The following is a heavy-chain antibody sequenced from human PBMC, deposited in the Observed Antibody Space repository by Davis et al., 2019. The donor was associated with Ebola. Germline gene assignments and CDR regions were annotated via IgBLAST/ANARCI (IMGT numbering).Heavy chain of an antibody. J-gene: IGHJ5*02. Sequence: GESLKISCKGSGYSFTSYWIGWVRQMPGKGLEWMGIIYPGDSDTKYSPSFQGQVTISADKSISTAYLQWSSLKASDTAMYYCARQGGMTTSFFRVSTINWFDPWGQGTLVTVSS. D-gene: IGHD4-17*01. V-gene: IGHV5-51*01. CDR3: ARQGGMTTSFFRVSTINWFDP. CDR2: IYPGDSDT. CDR1: GYSFTSYW.